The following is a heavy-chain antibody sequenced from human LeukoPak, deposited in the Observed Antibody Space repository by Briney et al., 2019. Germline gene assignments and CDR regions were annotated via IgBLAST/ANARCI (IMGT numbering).Heavy chain of an antibody. D-gene: IGHD6-13*01. CDR3: ASSRGGKAAAEY. CDR1: GFTFSSDA. Sequence: PGGSLRLSCAASGFTFSSDAMSWVRQAPGKGLEWVSAISGSGGSTYYADSVKGRFTISRDNAKNSLYLQMNSLRAEDTAVYYCASSRGGKAAAEYWGQGTLVTVSS. V-gene: IGHV3-23*01. CDR2: ISGSGGST. J-gene: IGHJ4*02.